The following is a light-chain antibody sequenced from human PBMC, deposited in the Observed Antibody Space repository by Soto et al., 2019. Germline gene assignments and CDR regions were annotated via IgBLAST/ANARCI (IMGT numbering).Light chain of an antibody. CDR3: SSYTSSSALVV. CDR2: DVS. J-gene: IGLJ3*02. CDR1: SSDIGGYNY. Sequence: QSALTQPASLSGSPGQSITISCTGSSSDIGGYNYISWYQQSPGKAPKLMIYDVSNRPSGISNRFSGSKSGNTASLTISGLQADDEADYYCSSYTSSSALVVFGGGTKLTVL. V-gene: IGLV2-14*01.